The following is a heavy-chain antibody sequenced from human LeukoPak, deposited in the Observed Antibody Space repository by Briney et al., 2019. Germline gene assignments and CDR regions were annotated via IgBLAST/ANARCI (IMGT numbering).Heavy chain of an antibody. D-gene: IGHD1-7*01. J-gene: IGHJ4*02. V-gene: IGHV1-2*02. CDR2: INPNNDVT. CDR1: GYTFIGYY. CDR3: AREKNYYFDS. Sequence: ASVRVSCKAPGYTFIGYYIHWVRQAPGQGLEWMGWINPNNDVTNYAQKFQGRVTMTRDTSISTAFMEMSSLRSDEMAVYYCAREKNYYFDSWGEGTLVTVSS.